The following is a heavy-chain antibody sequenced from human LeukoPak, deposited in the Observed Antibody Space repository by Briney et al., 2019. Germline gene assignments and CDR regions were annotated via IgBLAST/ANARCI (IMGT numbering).Heavy chain of an antibody. CDR1: GFTFSNFA. D-gene: IGHD6-19*01. Sequence: GGSLRLSCAASGFTFSNFAMSWVRQTPGTGLAWLSAIGPDGNYIYYADSVKGRFTTSRDNSKNTLYLQMTSLRVEDTAVYFCVSQRDHRVAVAGSFDNWGQGTLISVSP. V-gene: IGHV3-23*01. CDR2: IGPDGNYI. CDR3: VSQRDHRVAVAGSFDN. J-gene: IGHJ4*02.